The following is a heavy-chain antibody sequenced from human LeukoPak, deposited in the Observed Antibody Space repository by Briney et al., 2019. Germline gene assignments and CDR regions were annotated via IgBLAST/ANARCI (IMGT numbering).Heavy chain of an antibody. V-gene: IGHV4-4*08. CDR2: IYTSGSA. CDR1: GGSISSYY. Sequence: PSETLSLTCTVSGGSISSYYWSWIRQPPGKGLEWIGYIYTSGSANFDPSLKSRVSISLDTSQNQFSLKLSSVTAADTAVYYCAREGPARNFDYWGQGILVTVSS. D-gene: IGHD6-6*01. J-gene: IGHJ4*02. CDR3: AREGPARNFDY.